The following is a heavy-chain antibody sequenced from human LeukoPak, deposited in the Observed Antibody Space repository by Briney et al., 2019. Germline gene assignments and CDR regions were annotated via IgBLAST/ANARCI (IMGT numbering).Heavy chain of an antibody. D-gene: IGHD2-15*01. J-gene: IGHJ4*02. Sequence: PGGSLRLSCAASGFTFSSYAMSWVRQAPGKGLEWVSAISGSGGSTYYADPVKGRFTISRDNSKNTLYLQMNSLRAEDTAVYYCAKDPSDIVVVVAAPFDYWGQGTLVTVSS. CDR1: GFTFSSYA. CDR2: ISGSGGST. V-gene: IGHV3-23*01. CDR3: AKDPSDIVVVVAAPFDY.